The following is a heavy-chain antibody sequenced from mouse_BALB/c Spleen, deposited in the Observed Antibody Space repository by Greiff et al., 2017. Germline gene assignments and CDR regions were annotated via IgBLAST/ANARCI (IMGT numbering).Heavy chain of an antibody. CDR2: IYPGNSDT. J-gene: IGHJ4*01. Sequence: EVQRVESGTVLARPGASVKMSCKASGYTFTSYWMHWVKQRPGQGLEWIGAIYPGNSDTSYNQKFKGKAKLTAVTSTSTAYMELSSLTNEDSAVYYCTRFPLYYGSSYDYAMDYWGQGTSVTVSS. CDR1: GYTFTSYW. CDR3: TRFPLYYGSSYDYAMDY. V-gene: IGHV1-5*01. D-gene: IGHD1-1*01.